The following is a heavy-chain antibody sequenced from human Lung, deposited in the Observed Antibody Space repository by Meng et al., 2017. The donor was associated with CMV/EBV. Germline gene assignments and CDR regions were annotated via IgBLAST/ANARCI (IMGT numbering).Heavy chain of an antibody. V-gene: IGHV4-59*01. CDR2: IYYSGSA. CDR1: GGSISSYY. D-gene: IGHD3-3*01. J-gene: IGHJ4*02. CDR3: TRETGETFWSGSHDS. Sequence: GSLRLXCTISGGSISSYYWSWIRQPPGKGLEWIGNIYYSGSANYNPSLKSPVTMSVDTSKNQFSLKLSSVTAADTAVYYCTRETGETFWSGSHDSWGQGXLVTASS.